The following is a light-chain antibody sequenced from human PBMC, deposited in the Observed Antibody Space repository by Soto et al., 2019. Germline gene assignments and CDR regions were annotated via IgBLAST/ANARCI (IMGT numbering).Light chain of an antibody. J-gene: IGKJ5*01. Sequence: EIVMTQSPATLSVSPGESATLSCRASQSVSSNLAWHQQKPGQAPRILMYDASTRATGISARFSGSGSGTEFTLTISSLQSEDFAVYYCQQYHNSPITFGQGTRLEIK. V-gene: IGKV3-15*01. CDR2: DAS. CDR3: QQYHNSPIT. CDR1: QSVSSN.